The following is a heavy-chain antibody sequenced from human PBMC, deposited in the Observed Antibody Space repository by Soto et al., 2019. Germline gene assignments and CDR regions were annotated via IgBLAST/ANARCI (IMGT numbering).Heavy chain of an antibody. CDR1: GGSISTYY. Sequence: NPSETLSLTCTVSGGSISTYYWSWIRQPPGKGLEWIGYIYYSGSTNYNPSLKSRVTISVDTSKNQFSLKLSSVTAADTAVYYCARTTRTATFDFWGQGTLVTVSS. V-gene: IGHV4-59*08. CDR3: ARTTRTATFDF. J-gene: IGHJ4*02. CDR2: IYYSGST. D-gene: IGHD4-17*01.